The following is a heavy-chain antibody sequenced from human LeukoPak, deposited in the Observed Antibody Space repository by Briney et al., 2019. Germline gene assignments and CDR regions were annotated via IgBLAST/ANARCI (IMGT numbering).Heavy chain of an antibody. CDR3: ARVGPTMVRGVPNYFDY. CDR1: GGSISSGSYY. J-gene: IGHJ4*02. CDR2: IYTSGST. V-gene: IGHV4-61*02. D-gene: IGHD3-10*01. Sequence: SETLSLTCTVSGGSISSGSYYWSWIRQPAGKGLEWIGRIYTSGSTNYNPSLKSRVTISVDTSKNQFSLKPSSVTAADTAVYYCARVGPTMVRGVPNYFDYWGQGTLVTVSS.